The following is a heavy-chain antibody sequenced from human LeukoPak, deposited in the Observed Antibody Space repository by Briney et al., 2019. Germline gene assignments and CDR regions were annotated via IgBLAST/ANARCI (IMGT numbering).Heavy chain of an antibody. Sequence: GRSLTLSCAASGFTFDDYAMHWVRQAPGKGLEGVSGISWNSGSIGYADSVKGRFTISRDNAKNSLYLQMNSLRAEDTALYYCAKDIDSNYALDYWGQGTLVTVSS. CDR1: GFTFDDYA. V-gene: IGHV3-9*01. D-gene: IGHD4-11*01. J-gene: IGHJ4*02. CDR2: ISWNSGSI. CDR3: AKDIDSNYALDY.